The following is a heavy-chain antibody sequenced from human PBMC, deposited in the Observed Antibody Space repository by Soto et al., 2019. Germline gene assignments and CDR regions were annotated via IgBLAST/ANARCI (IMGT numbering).Heavy chain of an antibody. Sequence: QVQLEESGGGVVQPGRSLRLSCAASGFTFSSYGMHWVRQAPGKGLEWVAVIWYDGSNKYYADSVKGRFTISRDNSKNTLYLQMNSLGAEDTAVYYWARIPHIAAAGTRFGYFDLWGRGTLVTVSS. CDR1: GFTFSSYG. V-gene: IGHV3-33*01. J-gene: IGHJ2*01. CDR2: IWYDGSNK. D-gene: IGHD6-13*01. CDR3: ARIPHIAAAGTRFGYFDL.